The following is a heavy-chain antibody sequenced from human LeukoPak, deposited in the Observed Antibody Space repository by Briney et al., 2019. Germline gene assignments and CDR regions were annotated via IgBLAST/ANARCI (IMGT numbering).Heavy chain of an antibody. D-gene: IGHD6-19*01. CDR3: ARGSWSSSGWNYYFDD. CDR1: GYTFTGYY. CDR2: INPNSGGT. V-gene: IGHV1-2*02. J-gene: IGHJ4*02. Sequence: ASVKVSCKASGYTFTGYYMHWVRQAPGQGLEWMGWINPNSGGTSYAQKFQGRVTMTRDTSTSTVYMELSSLRSEDTAVYYCARGSWSSSGWNYYFDDWGQGTLVTVSS.